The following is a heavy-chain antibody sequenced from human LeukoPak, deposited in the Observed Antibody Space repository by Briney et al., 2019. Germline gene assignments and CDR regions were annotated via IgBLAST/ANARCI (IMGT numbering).Heavy chain of an antibody. Sequence: SETLSLTCSVSGASISPYYWVWIRQPPGKGLEWIGYVFYNGRTSYNPSLKSRVTISADTSKNQFSLKMNSVTAADTAVYYCARSEFSAFDIWGQGTMVTVSS. J-gene: IGHJ3*02. CDR3: ARSEFSAFDI. CDR2: VFYNGRT. CDR1: GASISPYY. D-gene: IGHD3-10*01. V-gene: IGHV4-59*12.